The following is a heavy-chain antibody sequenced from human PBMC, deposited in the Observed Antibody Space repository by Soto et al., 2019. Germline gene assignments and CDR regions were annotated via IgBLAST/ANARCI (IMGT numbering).Heavy chain of an antibody. CDR3: ARTNGDYGNTGDFDY. J-gene: IGHJ4*02. V-gene: IGHV1-46*01. CDR2: INPSGGST. D-gene: IGHD4-17*01. CDR1: GYTFTSYY. Sequence: QVQLVQSGAEVKKPGASVKVSCKASGYTFTSYYMHWVRQAPGQGLEWMGIINPSGGSTSYAQKFPGRGTMNRDTSTSTVYMELSSLRSEDTAVYYCARTNGDYGNTGDFDYWGQGTLVTVSS.